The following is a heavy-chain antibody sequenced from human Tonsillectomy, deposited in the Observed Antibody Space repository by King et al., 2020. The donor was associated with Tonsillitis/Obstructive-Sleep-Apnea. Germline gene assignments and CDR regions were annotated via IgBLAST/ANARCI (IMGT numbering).Heavy chain of an antibody. Sequence: VQLVESGGGLVKPGRSLRLSCTTSGFTFGDYAMSWVRQAPGKGLEWVGFIRNKGYGGTKKYAASVKGRFIISRDDSKSIAYRQMNSLKTEDTAVYYCTRDNDYIWGSYRPRFDYWGQGTLVTVSS. V-gene: IGHV3-49*04. CDR3: TRDNDYIWGSYRPRFDY. J-gene: IGHJ4*02. CDR1: GFTFGDYA. D-gene: IGHD3-16*02. CDR2: IRNKGYGGTK.